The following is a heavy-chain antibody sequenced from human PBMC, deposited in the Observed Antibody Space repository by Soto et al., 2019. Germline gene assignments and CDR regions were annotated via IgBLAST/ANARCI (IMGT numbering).Heavy chain of an antibody. D-gene: IGHD2-15*01. CDR2: IYHSGST. V-gene: IGHV4-4*02. Sequence: QVQLQESGPGLVKPSGTLSLTCAVSGGSISSSNWWSWVRQLPGKGLEWIGEIYHSGSTNYNPSLKSRVNISVDKSTNQFSLKLSSVTAADTAVYYCASRNGYCSGGSCYSDWGQGTLVTVSS. CDR3: ASRNGYCSGGSCYSD. J-gene: IGHJ4*02. CDR1: GGSISSSNW.